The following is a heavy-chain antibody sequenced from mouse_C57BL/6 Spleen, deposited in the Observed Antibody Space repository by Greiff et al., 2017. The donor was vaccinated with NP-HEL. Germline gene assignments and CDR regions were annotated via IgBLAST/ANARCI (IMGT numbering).Heavy chain of an antibody. Sequence: QVQLQQSGPGLVQPSQSLSITCTVSGFSLTSYGVHWVRQSPGKGLEWLGVIWRGGSTDYNAAFMSRLSITKDNSKSQVFFKMNSLQADDTAIYYCAKNEAAFYYYAMDYWGQGTSVTVSS. CDR2: IWRGGST. J-gene: IGHJ4*01. V-gene: IGHV2-5*01. CDR1: GFSLTSYG. D-gene: IGHD1-2*01. CDR3: AKNEAAFYYYAMDY.